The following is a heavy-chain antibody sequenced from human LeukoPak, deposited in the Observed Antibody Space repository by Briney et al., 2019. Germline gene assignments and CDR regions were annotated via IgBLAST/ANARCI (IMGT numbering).Heavy chain of an antibody. CDR1: GYSISSGYY. CDR2: IYHSGST. V-gene: IGHV4-38-2*01. D-gene: IGHD6-19*01. CDR3: ARTAVAGTEAVDY. J-gene: IGHJ4*02. Sequence: SETLSLTCAVSGYSISSGYYWGWIRQPPGKGLEWIGSIYHSGSTYYNPSLKSRVTISVDTSKNQFSLKLSSVTAADTAVYYCARTAVAGTEAVDYWGQGTLVTVSS.